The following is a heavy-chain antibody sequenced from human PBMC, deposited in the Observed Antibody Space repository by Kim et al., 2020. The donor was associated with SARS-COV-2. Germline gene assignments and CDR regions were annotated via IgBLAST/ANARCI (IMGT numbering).Heavy chain of an antibody. J-gene: IGHJ2*01. D-gene: IGHD6-13*01. Sequence: KGRFTISRDNSKNTLYLQMNSLRAEDTAVYYCAREAQQLVRGEPSWYFDLWGRGTLVTVSS. CDR3: AREAQQLVRGEPSWYFDL. V-gene: IGHV3-30*01.